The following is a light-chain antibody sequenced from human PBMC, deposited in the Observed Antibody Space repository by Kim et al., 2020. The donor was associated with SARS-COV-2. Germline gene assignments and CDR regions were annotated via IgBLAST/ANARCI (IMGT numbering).Light chain of an antibody. J-gene: IGLJ3*02. Sequence: ALGQTVRITGQGDSLRRYYATWYQQKPGQAPVLVIYGNSNRPSGIPDRFSGSSSGNTGSLTITGAQAEDESDYYCNSRDSSGNRWLFGGGTQLTVL. V-gene: IGLV3-19*01. CDR3: NSRDSSGNRWL. CDR1: SLRRYY. CDR2: GNS.